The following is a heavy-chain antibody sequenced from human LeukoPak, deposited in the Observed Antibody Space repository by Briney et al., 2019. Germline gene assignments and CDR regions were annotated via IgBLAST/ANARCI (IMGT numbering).Heavy chain of an antibody. Sequence: PGGSLRLSCAASGFTFNSYAMSWVRQAPGKGLEWVSGISGSGGSTYYADSVKGRFTISRDNSKNTLYLQMNSLRAEDTAVYYCAKAAEPHYYDSSGYVNYWGQGTLVTVS. V-gene: IGHV3-23*01. J-gene: IGHJ4*02. CDR2: ISGSGGST. D-gene: IGHD3-22*01. CDR3: AKAAEPHYYDSSGYVNY. CDR1: GFTFNSYA.